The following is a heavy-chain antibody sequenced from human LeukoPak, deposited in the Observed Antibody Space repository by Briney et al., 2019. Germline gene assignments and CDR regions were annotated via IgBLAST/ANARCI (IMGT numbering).Heavy chain of an antibody. J-gene: IGHJ3*02. CDR2: FDPEDGET. CDR1: GYTLTELS. Sequence: GASVKVSCKVSGYTLTELSMHWVRQAPGKGLEWMGGFDPEDGETIYAQKFQGRVTMTEDTSTDTAYMELSSLRSEDTAVYYCATDVPSGSCSDAFDIWGQGTMVTVSS. D-gene: IGHD1-26*01. CDR3: ATDVPSGSCSDAFDI. V-gene: IGHV1-24*01.